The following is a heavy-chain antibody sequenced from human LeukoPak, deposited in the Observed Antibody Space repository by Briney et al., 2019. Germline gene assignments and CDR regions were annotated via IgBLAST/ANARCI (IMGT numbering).Heavy chain of an antibody. CDR1: GGSISSYY. J-gene: IGHJ4*02. CDR2: IYYSGST. D-gene: IGHD3-10*01. V-gene: IGHV4-59*01. CDR3: ARSTPWNYGSGSLFDY. Sequence: PSETLSLTCTVSGGSISSYYWTWIRQPPGKGLEWIGYIYYSGSTNYNPSLKSRVTISVDPSKNQFSLKLSSVTAADTAVYYCARSTPWNYGSGSLFDYWGQGTLVTVSS.